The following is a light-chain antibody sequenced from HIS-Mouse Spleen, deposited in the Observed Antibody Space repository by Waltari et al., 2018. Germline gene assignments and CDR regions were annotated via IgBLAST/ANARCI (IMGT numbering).Light chain of an antibody. V-gene: IGLV6-57*04. CDR1: SGSIASNY. Sequence: NFMLTQPHSLSESPGKTVTISFTRSSGSIASNYVQWYQQRTGSAPTTVIYEDNQRPSGVPDRFSGSIDSSSNSASLTISGLKTEDEADYYCQSYDSSVWVFGGGTKLTVL. CDR2: EDN. CDR3: QSYDSSVWV. J-gene: IGLJ3*02.